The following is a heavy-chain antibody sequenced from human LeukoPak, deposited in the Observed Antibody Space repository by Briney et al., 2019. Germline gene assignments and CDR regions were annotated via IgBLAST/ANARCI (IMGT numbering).Heavy chain of an antibody. CDR3: ARAESGYCSSTSCYVGGGDY. J-gene: IGHJ4*02. CDR2: ISYDGSNK. Sequence: PGRSLRLSCAASGFTSSSYAMHWVRQAPGKGLEWVAVISYDGSNKYYADSVRGRFTISRDNSKNTLYLQMNSLRAEDTAVYYCARAESGYCSSTSCYVGGGDYWGQGTLVTVSS. CDR1: GFTSSSYA. V-gene: IGHV3-30*04. D-gene: IGHD2-2*01.